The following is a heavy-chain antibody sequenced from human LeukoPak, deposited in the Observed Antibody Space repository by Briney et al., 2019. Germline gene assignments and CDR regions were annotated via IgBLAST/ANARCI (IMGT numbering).Heavy chain of an antibody. J-gene: IGHJ4*02. Sequence: SETLSLTCTVSGGYISTSYWSWIRQPAGKGLEWIGRIYTTGSTSYNPSLKSRVTISVDKSKNQFSLRLSSVTAADTAVYYCARDGTAMVRGVIILQYYFDYWGQGTLVTVSS. CDR2: IYTTGST. CDR1: GGYISTSY. CDR3: ARDGTAMVRGVIILQYYFDY. V-gene: IGHV4-4*07. D-gene: IGHD3-10*01.